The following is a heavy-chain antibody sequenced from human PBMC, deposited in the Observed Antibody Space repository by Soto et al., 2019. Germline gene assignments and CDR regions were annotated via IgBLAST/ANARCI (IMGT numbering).Heavy chain of an antibody. V-gene: IGHV3-74*01. CDR1: GLSFNIYW. J-gene: IGHJ6*02. CDR3: AGGMAGLDV. CDR2: INSDGSHT. Sequence: EVQLVESGGGLVKTGGSLRLSCAASGLSFNIYWMHWVRQVPGKGLVWLARINSDGSHTIYVDSVKGRFTISRDNAKNPVFLQMDSLRDEDTGVYYCAGGMAGLDVWGQGTTVTVSS.